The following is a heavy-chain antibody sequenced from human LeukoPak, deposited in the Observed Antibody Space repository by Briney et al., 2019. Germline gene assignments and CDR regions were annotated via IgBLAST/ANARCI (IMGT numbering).Heavy chain of an antibody. D-gene: IGHD4/OR15-4a*01. Sequence: GGSLRLSCTVSGFTVSSNSMSWVRQAPGKGLEWVSFIYSDNTHYSDSVKGRFTISRDNSKNTLYLRMNSLRAEDTAVYYCARRAGAYSHPYDYWGQGILVTVSS. V-gene: IGHV3-53*01. CDR3: ARRAGAYSHPYDY. CDR1: GFTVSSNS. CDR2: IYSDNT. J-gene: IGHJ4*02.